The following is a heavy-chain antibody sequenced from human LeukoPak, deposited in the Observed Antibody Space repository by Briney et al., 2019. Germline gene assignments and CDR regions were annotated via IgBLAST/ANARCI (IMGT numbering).Heavy chain of an antibody. D-gene: IGHD4-17*01. CDR3: ARVRACAFDI. CDR1: GYTFTVYY. V-gene: IGHV1-2*02. CDR2: MNPNSSST. Sequence: GASVKLFRSSSGYTFTVYYMHWVRRAPGPGLVLMRGMNPNSSSTNYAQKLQGRVTITRNTTITTAYMEMSRLRSDAAAVYYCARVRACAFDIWGQGTMVTVSS. J-gene: IGHJ3*02.